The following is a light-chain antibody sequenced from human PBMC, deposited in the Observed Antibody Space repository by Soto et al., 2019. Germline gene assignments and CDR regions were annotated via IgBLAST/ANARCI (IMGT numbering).Light chain of an antibody. V-gene: IGLV2-23*01. CDR1: SSDVGSYNL. CDR3: CSYAGSSTPHVV. J-gene: IGLJ2*01. CDR2: EGS. Sequence: QSALTQPASVSGSRGQSITISCTGTSSDVGSYNLVSWYQQHPGKAPKLMIYEGSKRPSGVSNRFSGSKSGNTASLTISGLQAEDEADYYCCSYAGSSTPHVVFGGGTKVTVL.